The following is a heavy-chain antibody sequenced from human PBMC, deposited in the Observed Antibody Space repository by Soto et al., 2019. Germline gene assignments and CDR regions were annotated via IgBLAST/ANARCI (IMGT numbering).Heavy chain of an antibody. CDR2: IIPILGIA. J-gene: IGHJ4*02. Sequence: QVQLVQSGAEVKKPGSSVKVSCKASGGTFSSYTISWVRQAPGQGLEWMGRIIPILGIANYAQKFQGRVTITAEKSTRTGYMELSGMRSEDTAVYYCASDLETYYYGSSGGPPWGQGTLVAVSS. D-gene: IGHD3-22*01. CDR1: GGTFSSYT. V-gene: IGHV1-69*02. CDR3: ASDLETYYYGSSGGPP.